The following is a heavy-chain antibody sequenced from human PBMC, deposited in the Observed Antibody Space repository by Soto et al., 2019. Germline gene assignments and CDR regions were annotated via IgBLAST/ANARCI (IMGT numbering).Heavy chain of an antibody. J-gene: IGHJ5*02. Sequence: GASVKVSCKASGGTFSSYAISWVRQAPGQGLEWLGGIIPIFGTANYAQKFQGRVTITADASTSTAYMELSSRRSEDTAVYYCARASYYGSGSYYNSSPWGQGTLVTVSS. CDR1: GGTFSSYA. D-gene: IGHD3-10*01. V-gene: IGHV1-69*13. CDR3: ARASYYGSGSYYNSSP. CDR2: IIPIFGTA.